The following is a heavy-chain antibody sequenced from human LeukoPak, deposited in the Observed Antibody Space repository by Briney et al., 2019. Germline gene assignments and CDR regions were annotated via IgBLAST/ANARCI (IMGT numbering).Heavy chain of an antibody. V-gene: IGHV3-23*01. CDR3: AKAVDRNRRFGGLQSWDYFDY. J-gene: IGHJ4*02. CDR2: FNGSGGYT. D-gene: IGHD3-10*01. Sequence: PGGSLRLSCAASGFTFRSYAMIGVRQAPGKGRGGFSGFNGSGGYTYYADSVKSRFSISTDNSKNTLYMQMNSLRAEDTAAYYCAKAVDRNRRFGGLQSWDYFDYWGQGTLVTVSS. CDR1: GFTFRSYA.